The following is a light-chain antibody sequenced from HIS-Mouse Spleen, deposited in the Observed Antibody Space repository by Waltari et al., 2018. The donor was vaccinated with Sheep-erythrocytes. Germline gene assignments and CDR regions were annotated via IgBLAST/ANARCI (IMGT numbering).Light chain of an antibody. CDR2: QDR. Sequence: SYELTQPPSVSVSPGQTASITCSGEKLGAKYACWYQQKPGQSPVLVIYQDRKRPSGIPERFSGSNSGNTATLTISGTQAMDEADYYCQAWDSSTVVFGGGTKLTVL. CDR3: QAWDSSTVV. CDR1: KLGAKY. J-gene: IGLJ2*01. V-gene: IGLV3-1*01.